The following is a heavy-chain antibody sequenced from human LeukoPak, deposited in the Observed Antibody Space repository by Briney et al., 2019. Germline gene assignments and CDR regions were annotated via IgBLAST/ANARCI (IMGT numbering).Heavy chain of an antibody. J-gene: IGHJ4*02. CDR1: GFTFSDYY. CDR2: ISSSGTSI. Sequence: GGSLRLSCAASGFTFSDYYMSWIRQAPGKGLEWVSYISSSGTSIYYADSVKGRFTISRDNAKNSLYLQMNSLRAEDTAVYYCARDCISVYCLDYWGQGTLVTVS. CDR3: ARDCISVYCLDY. V-gene: IGHV3-11*01. D-gene: IGHD3-22*01.